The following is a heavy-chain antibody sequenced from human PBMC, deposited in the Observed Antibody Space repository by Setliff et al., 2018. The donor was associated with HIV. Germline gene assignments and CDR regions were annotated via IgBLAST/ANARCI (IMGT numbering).Heavy chain of an antibody. V-gene: IGHV4-59*11. CDR2: ISYSGSP. D-gene: IGHD3-3*01. CDR3: ARGFLSIFGVVSYFDY. CDR1: GGSISSHY. J-gene: IGHJ4*02. Sequence: SETLSLTCTVSGGSISSHYWSWIRQPPGKGLEWIGFISYSGSPNSNPSLKSRVTISVDTSKNQFSLKLSAVTAADTAVYYCARGFLSIFGVVSYFDYWGQGTLVTVSS.